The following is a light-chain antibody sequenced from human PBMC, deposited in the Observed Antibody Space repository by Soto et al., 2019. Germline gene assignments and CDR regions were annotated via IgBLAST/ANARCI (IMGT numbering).Light chain of an antibody. CDR2: DVS. CDR3: QQSYSTPLT. CDR1: QSISNW. V-gene: IGKV1-5*01. Sequence: DIQVSHSTSTLPASVGDRVTITCRASQSISNWLAWYQQKPGTAPKLLIYDVSSLESGVPSRFSGSESGTDFTLTISSLQPEDFATYYCQQSYSTPLTFGGGTKVDIK. J-gene: IGKJ4*01.